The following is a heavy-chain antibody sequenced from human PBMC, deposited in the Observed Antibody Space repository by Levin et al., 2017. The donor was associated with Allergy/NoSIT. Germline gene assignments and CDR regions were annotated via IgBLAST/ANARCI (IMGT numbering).Heavy chain of an antibody. Sequence: SETLSLTCTVSSGSISIYYWNWMRQPPGKGLEWVGNIDHSGNTKYNPSLKSRVTISVDTSKNQFSLKLTSVTAADTAVYYCARQFGDPQGMDVWGQGTTVTVSS. J-gene: IGHJ6*02. D-gene: IGHD3-10*01. CDR2: IDHSGNT. CDR1: SGSISIYY. V-gene: IGHV4-59*01. CDR3: ARQFGDPQGMDV.